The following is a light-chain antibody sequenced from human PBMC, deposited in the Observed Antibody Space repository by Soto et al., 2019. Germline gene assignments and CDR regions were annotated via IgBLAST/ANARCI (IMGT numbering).Light chain of an antibody. CDR2: EAS. CDR3: QQRSNLLT. CDR1: QSVSSY. J-gene: IGKJ4*01. V-gene: IGKV3-11*01. Sequence: EIVLTQSPATLSLSPGESATLSCRASQSVSSYLAWYQQKPGQAPRLLIYEASNRATGIPARFSGSGSGTDFTLTISSLEPEDFAVYYCQQRSNLLTFGGGTKVEIK.